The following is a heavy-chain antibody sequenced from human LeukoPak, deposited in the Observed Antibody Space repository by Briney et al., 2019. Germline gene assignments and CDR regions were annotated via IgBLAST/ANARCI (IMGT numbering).Heavy chain of an antibody. Sequence: GESLKISCAASGFTFSNAWMSWVRQAPGKGLEWVGRIKSKTDGGTTDYAAPVKGRFTISRDDSKNTLYLQMNSLKTEDTAVYYCTTVSDFWSGYYEPPFDYWGQGTLVTVSS. J-gene: IGHJ4*02. D-gene: IGHD3-3*01. V-gene: IGHV3-15*01. CDR1: GFTFSNAW. CDR3: TTVSDFWSGYYEPPFDY. CDR2: IKSKTDGGTT.